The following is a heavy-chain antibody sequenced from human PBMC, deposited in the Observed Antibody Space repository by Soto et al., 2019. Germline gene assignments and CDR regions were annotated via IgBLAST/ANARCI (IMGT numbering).Heavy chain of an antibody. CDR2: IYYSGST. J-gene: IGHJ6*02. Sequence: SETLSLTCTVSGGSISSGGYYWSWIRQHPGKGLEWIGYIYYSGSTYYNPSLKSRVTISVDTSKNQFSLKLSSVIAADTAVYYCARWMGAARHYYYGMDVWGQGTTVTVSS. V-gene: IGHV4-31*03. CDR3: ARWMGAARHYYYGMDV. D-gene: IGHD6-6*01. CDR1: GGSISSGGYY.